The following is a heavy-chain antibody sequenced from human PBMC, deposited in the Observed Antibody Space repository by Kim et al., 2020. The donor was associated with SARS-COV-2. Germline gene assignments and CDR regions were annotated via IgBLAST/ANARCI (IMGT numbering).Heavy chain of an antibody. CDR3: AKGLVAATRGYAFDI. Sequence: DSVKGRFTISRDNSKNTLYLQMNSLRAEDTAVYYCAKGLVAATRGYAFDIWGQGTMVTVSS. V-gene: IGHV3-23*01. D-gene: IGHD2-15*01. J-gene: IGHJ3*02.